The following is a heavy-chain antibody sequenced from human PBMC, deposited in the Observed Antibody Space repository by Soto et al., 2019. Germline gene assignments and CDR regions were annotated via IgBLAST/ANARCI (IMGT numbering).Heavy chain of an antibody. Sequence: EVQLLESGGGLVQPGGSLRLSCAASGFTFSSYAMSWVRQAPGKGLEWVSAISGSGGSTYYADSVKGWFNISRDNSKNTPYLQMYSLRAEDTAVYDCAKGPDYYGSGSQYGMDVWGQGTTFTVSS. J-gene: IGHJ6*02. CDR2: ISGSGGST. D-gene: IGHD3-10*01. V-gene: IGHV3-23*01. CDR1: GFTFSSYA. CDR3: AKGPDYYGSGSQYGMDV.